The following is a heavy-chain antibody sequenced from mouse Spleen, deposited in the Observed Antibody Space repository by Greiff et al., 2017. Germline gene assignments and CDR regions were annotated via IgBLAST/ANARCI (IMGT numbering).Heavy chain of an antibody. Sequence: DVQLVESGGGLVKLGGSLKLSCAASGFTFSSYAMSWVRQTPEKRLEWVATISSGGGNTYYPDSVKGRFTISRDNAKNTLYLQMSSLKSEDTAMYYCASYGYYFDYWGQGTTLTVSS. CDR1: GFTFSSYA. CDR3: ASYGYYFDY. V-gene: IGHV5-9-3*01. D-gene: IGHD1-1*01. CDR2: ISSGGGNT. J-gene: IGHJ2*01.